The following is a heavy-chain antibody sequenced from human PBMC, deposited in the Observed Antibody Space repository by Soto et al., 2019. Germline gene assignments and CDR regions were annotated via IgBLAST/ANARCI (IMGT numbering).Heavy chain of an antibody. D-gene: IGHD1-26*01. Sequence: QVQLQESGPGLVKPSQTLSLTCTVSGGSISSGDYYWSWIRQPPGKGLEWIGYIYYSGSTYYNPSLKRRVTISVDTSKNQFSLKLSSVTAADTAVYYCARGQGGSYYYFDYWGQGTLVTVSS. CDR1: GGSISSGDYY. CDR2: IYYSGST. V-gene: IGHV4-30-4*01. CDR3: ARGQGGSYYYFDY. J-gene: IGHJ4*02.